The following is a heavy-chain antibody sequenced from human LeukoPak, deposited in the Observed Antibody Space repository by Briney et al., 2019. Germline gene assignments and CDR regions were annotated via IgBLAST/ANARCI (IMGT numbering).Heavy chain of an antibody. CDR2: ISGGGSAT. J-gene: IGHJ6*02. Sequence: GGSPRLSCAASGFTFSNYGLSWVRQAPGKGLEWVSAISGGGSATYYADSVKGRFTISRDNSKNTLFLQMNTLRADDTAVYYCAGGAGVYYYGMDVWGQGTSVTVSS. CDR1: GFTFSNYG. CDR3: AGGAGVYYYGMDV. V-gene: IGHV3-23*01.